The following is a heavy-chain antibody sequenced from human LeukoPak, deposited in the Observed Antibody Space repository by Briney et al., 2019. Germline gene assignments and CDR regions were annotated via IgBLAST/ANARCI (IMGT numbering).Heavy chain of an antibody. CDR3: ARVDGSPDY. CDR1: GYTFTTLD. CDR2: INPKSGNT. Sequence: ASVKVSCKASGYTFTTLDINWVRQATGQGLEWMGWINPKSGNTGQAQKFQGRVTITRNTSINTVYMELSSLRAEDTAVYYCARVDGSPDYWGQGTLVTVSS. V-gene: IGHV1-8*03. J-gene: IGHJ4*02. D-gene: IGHD2-15*01.